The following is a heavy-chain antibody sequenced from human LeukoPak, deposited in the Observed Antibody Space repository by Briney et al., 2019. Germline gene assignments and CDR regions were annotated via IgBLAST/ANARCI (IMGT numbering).Heavy chain of an antibody. Sequence: SETLSLTCAVYGGSFSGYYWSWIRQPPGKGLEWIGEINHSGSTNYNPSLKSRVTISVDTSKNQFSLKLSSVTAADTAVYYCARGMVMRRHFQHWGQGTLVTVSS. J-gene: IGHJ1*01. CDR3: ARGMVMRRHFQH. D-gene: IGHD2-8*01. CDR1: GGSFSGYY. V-gene: IGHV4-34*01. CDR2: INHSGST.